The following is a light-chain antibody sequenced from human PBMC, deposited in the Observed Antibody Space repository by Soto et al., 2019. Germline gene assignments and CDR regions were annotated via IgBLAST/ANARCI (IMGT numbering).Light chain of an antibody. CDR2: RSD. CDR1: SSNIGGNH. V-gene: IGLV1-47*01. J-gene: IGLJ2*01. Sequence: QSVLTQPPSTSGTPGQRVTIPCSGSSSNIGGNHVYWYQQFPGMAPKLLMYRSDQRPTAVPDRFSGSKSGTSASLAISGLRSDDEADYYCSARDDSLSGVVFGGGTKLTVL. CDR3: SARDDSLSGVV.